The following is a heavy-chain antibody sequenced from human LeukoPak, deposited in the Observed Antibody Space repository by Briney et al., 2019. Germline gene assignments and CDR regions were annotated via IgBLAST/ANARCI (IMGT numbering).Heavy chain of an antibody. CDR2: ISSSSSYI. J-gene: IGHJ4*02. D-gene: IGHD4-23*01. Sequence: GGSLRLSCAASGFTFSSYSMTWVRQAPGKGLEWVSSISSSSSYIYYADSVKGRFTISRDNAKNLLYLQMNSLRAEDTAVYYCASPTVVTTAQGDYWGQGTLVTVSS. CDR3: ASPTVVTTAQGDY. CDR1: GFTFSSYS. V-gene: IGHV3-21*01.